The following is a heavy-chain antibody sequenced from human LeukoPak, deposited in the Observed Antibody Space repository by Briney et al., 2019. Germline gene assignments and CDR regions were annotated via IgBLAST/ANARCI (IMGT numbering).Heavy chain of an antibody. Sequence: SETLSLTCTVSGGSISSYYWSWIRQPPGKGLEWLGYIYYSGSTNYNPSLKSRVTISVDTSKNQYSLKLSSVTAAATAVYYCARFDYGDRIFDYWGEGTLVTVSS. CDR3: ARFDYGDRIFDY. CDR1: GGSISSYY. D-gene: IGHD4/OR15-4a*01. J-gene: IGHJ4*02. CDR2: IYYSGST. V-gene: IGHV4-59*01.